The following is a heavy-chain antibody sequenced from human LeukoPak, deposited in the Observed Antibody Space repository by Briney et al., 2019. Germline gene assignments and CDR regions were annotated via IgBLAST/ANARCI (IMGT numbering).Heavy chain of an antibody. CDR3: AKGGKWDVTPFDY. J-gene: IGHJ4*02. Sequence: PGGSLRLSCAASGFTFSSYWMNWVRQAPGKGLEWVANINQDGSKKYYVDSVKGRFTISRDNSKNTLYLQVNSLRAEDTAVYYCAKGGKWDVTPFDYWGQGTLVTVSS. V-gene: IGHV3-7*03. D-gene: IGHD1-26*01. CDR1: GFTFSSYW. CDR2: INQDGSKK.